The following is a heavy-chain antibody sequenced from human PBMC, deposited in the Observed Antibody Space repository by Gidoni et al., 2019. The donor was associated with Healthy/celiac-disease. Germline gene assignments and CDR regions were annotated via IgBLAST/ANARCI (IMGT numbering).Heavy chain of an antibody. J-gene: IGHJ3*02. CDR1: GFSLSTARTG. CDR2: IFSNDEK. D-gene: IGHD6-19*01. Sequence: QVTLKESCPVLVKPTETLTLTFTVSGFSLSTARTGVTWIRQPPGKALEWLAHIFSNDEKSYSTSLKSRLTISKDTSKSQVVLTMTNMDPVDTATYYCARIRSYSSGWYIYEGYDAFDIWGQGTMVTVSS. V-gene: IGHV2-26*01. CDR3: ARIRSYSSGWYIYEGYDAFDI.